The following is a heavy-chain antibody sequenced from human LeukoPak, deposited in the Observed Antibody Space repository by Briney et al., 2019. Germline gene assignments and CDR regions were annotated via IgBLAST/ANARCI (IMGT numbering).Heavy chain of an antibody. CDR3: AKDLEWFPRFGAFDM. V-gene: IGHV3-23*01. D-gene: IGHD3-3*01. CDR1: EFTFSTYA. Sequence: GGSLRLSCAASEFTFSTYAMNWVRQAPGKGLEWVSSISGSGDITYYADSVKGRFTISRDNSKNTLYLQMNSLRAEDTAVYYCAKDLEWFPRFGAFDMWGQGTVVTVSS. J-gene: IGHJ3*02. CDR2: ISGSGDIT.